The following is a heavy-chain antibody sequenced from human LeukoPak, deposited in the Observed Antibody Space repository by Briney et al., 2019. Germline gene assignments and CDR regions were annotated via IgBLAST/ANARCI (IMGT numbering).Heavy chain of an antibody. Sequence: GASVKVSCKVSGYTLTELSMHWVRQAPGKGLEWMGGFDPEDGETIYAQKFQGRVTMTEDTSTDTAYMELSSPRSEDTAVYYCATYLNALTRWFDPWGQGTLVTVSS. V-gene: IGHV1-24*01. D-gene: IGHD3-3*02. CDR2: FDPEDGET. CDR3: ATYLNALTRWFDP. J-gene: IGHJ5*02. CDR1: GYTLTELS.